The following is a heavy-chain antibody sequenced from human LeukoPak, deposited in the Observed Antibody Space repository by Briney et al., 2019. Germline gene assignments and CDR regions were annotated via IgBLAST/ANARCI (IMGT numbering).Heavy chain of an antibody. J-gene: IGHJ6*03. CDR1: GFTFSGSA. Sequence: PGGSLRLSCAASGFTFSGSAMHWVRQASGKGLEWVGRIRSKANCYATAYAASVKGRFTISRDDSKNTAYLQMNSLKTEDTAVYYCTRSGGYDFKGYYYYMDVWGKGTTVTVSS. V-gene: IGHV3-73*01. CDR3: TRSGGYDFKGYYYYMDV. D-gene: IGHD5-12*01. CDR2: IRSKANCYAT.